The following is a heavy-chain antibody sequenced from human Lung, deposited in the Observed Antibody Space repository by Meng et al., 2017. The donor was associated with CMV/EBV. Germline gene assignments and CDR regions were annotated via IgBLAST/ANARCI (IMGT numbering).Heavy chain of an antibody. Sequence: GGSLRLSCAASGFTFNTHGIHWVRQAPGKGLEWVALISYDGNSQYYADSVKGRFTVSRDNLQMNSLRPEDTAIYYCARGLVGASGVVWGQGTLVTVSS. CDR1: GFTFNTHG. CDR3: ARGLVGASGVV. J-gene: IGHJ4*02. CDR2: ISYDGNSQ. D-gene: IGHD1-26*01. V-gene: IGHV3-30-3*01.